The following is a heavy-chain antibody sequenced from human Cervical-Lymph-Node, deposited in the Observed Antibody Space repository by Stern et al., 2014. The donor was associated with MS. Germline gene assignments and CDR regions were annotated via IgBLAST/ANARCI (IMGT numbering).Heavy chain of an antibody. CDR1: GGSISSYY. D-gene: IGHD2-15*01. CDR3: ASCSGGSCYHPHYYGMDV. V-gene: IGHV4-59*01. Sequence: QVQLQESGPGLVKPSETLSLTCTVSGGSISSYYWSWIRQPPGKGLEWIGYIYYSGSTNYNPSLKSRVPISVDTSKNQFSLKLSSVTAADTAVYYCASCSGGSCYHPHYYGMDVWGQGTTVTVSS. J-gene: IGHJ6*02. CDR2: IYYSGST.